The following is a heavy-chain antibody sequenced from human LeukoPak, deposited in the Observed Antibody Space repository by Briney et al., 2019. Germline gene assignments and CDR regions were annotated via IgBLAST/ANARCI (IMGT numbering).Heavy chain of an antibody. V-gene: IGHV4-4*02. CDR2: VHKSGST. D-gene: IGHD1-26*01. CDR3: AKEIVGAPTPGAY. Sequence: PSETLSLTCAVSTDSITSNWWSWVRQPPGKGLEWIGEVHKSGSTNYYPSLQSRVTISIDKSKNQIALELTSVTTADTAVYYCAKEIVGAPTPGAYWGQGILVTVSS. CDR1: TDSITSNW. J-gene: IGHJ4*02.